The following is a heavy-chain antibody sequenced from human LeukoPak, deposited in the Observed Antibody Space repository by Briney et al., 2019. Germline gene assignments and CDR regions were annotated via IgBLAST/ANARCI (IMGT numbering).Heavy chain of an antibody. CDR3: ARGGQLETFDY. V-gene: IGHV4-59*01. CDR2: IYYSGST. Sequence: SETLSLTCTVSGGSISSYYWSWIRQPPGKGLEWIGYIYYSGSTNYNPSLKSRVTISVDTSKNQFSLKLSSATAADTAVYYCARGGQLETFDYWGQGTLVTVSS. D-gene: IGHD6-13*01. CDR1: GGSISSYY. J-gene: IGHJ4*02.